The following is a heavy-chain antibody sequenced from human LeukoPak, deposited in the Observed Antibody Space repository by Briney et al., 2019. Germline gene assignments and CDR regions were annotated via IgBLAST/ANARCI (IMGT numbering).Heavy chain of an antibody. J-gene: IGHJ4*02. D-gene: IGHD6-6*01. Sequence: SETLSLTCTVSGGSISSYYWSWIRQPPGKGPEWIGYIYYSGSTNYNPSLKSRVTISVDTSKNQFSLKLSSVTAADTAVYYCARVPSIAAHFDYWGQGTLVTVSS. V-gene: IGHV4-59*01. CDR1: GGSISSYY. CDR3: ARVPSIAAHFDY. CDR2: IYYSGST.